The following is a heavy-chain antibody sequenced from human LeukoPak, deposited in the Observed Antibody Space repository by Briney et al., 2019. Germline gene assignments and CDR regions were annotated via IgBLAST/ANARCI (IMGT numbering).Heavy chain of an antibody. Sequence: ASVKVSCKASGYTFTDYYVRWMRQAPGQGLEWMGWINLNSGDTRYAQRFQGRLTVTRDTSISTAYMDLNGLRSDDTAVYYCARDSIEAPGLVFDFWGQGTMVTISS. D-gene: IGHD6-13*01. V-gene: IGHV1-2*02. CDR2: INLNSGDT. CDR3: ARDSIEAPGLVFDF. CDR1: GYTFTDYY. J-gene: IGHJ3*01.